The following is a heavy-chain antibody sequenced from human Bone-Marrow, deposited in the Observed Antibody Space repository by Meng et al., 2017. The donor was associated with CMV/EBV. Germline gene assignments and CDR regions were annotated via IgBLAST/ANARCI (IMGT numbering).Heavy chain of an antibody. CDR2: ISWNSGSI. Sequence: SLKISCAASGFTFDDYAMHWVRQAPGKGLEWVSGISWNSGSIGYADSVKGRFTISRDNAKNSLYLQMNSLRAEDTAVYYCARGPLVLWFGELADYWGQGTLVTVST. D-gene: IGHD3-10*01. V-gene: IGHV3-9*01. CDR3: ARGPLVLWFGELADY. CDR1: GFTFDDYA. J-gene: IGHJ4*02.